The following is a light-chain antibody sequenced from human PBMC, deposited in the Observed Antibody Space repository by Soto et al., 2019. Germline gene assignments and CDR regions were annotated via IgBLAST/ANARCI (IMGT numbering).Light chain of an antibody. CDR1: SSGVGGYNY. J-gene: IGLJ1*01. V-gene: IGLV2-14*01. CDR3: SSYTSSSTRV. Sequence: QSVLAQPASVSGSPGQSITISCTGTSSGVGGYNYVSWYQQHPGKAPKLMIYDVSNRPSGFSNRFSGSKSGNTASLTISGLQAEDEADYYCSSYTSSSTRVFGTGTKVTVL. CDR2: DVS.